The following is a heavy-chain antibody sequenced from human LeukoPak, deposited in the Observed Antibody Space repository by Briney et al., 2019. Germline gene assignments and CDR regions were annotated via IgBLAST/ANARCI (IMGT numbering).Heavy chain of an antibody. J-gene: IGHJ1*01. V-gene: IGHV1-8*03. D-gene: IGHD6-13*01. Sequence: ASVKVSCKASGYTFTSYDINWVRQATGQGLEWMGWMNPNSGNTGYAQKFQGRVTITRNTSISTAYMELSSLRSEDTAVYYCARDSLGPRIAAAGTFQHWGQGTLVTVSS. CDR3: ARDSLGPRIAAAGTFQH. CDR2: MNPNSGNT. CDR1: GYTFTSYD.